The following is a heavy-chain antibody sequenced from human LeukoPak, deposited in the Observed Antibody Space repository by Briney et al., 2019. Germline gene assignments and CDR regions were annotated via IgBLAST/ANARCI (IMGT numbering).Heavy chain of an antibody. Sequence: SETLSLTCAVYGGSFSGYYWSWIRQPPGKGLEWIGEINHSGSTYYNPSLKSRVTISVDTSKNQFSLKLSSVTAADTAVYYCARDASFVERHCGGDCADAFDIWGQGTMVTVSS. D-gene: IGHD2-21*02. J-gene: IGHJ3*02. V-gene: IGHV4-34*09. CDR3: ARDASFVERHCGGDCADAFDI. CDR1: GGSFSGYY. CDR2: INHSGST.